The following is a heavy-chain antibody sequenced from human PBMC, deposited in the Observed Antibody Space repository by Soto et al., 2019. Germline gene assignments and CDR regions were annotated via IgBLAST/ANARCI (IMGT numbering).Heavy chain of an antibody. Sequence: QVQLVQSGAEVKRPGASVKISCEASGYSFSSKGVHWVRQAPGHSLEWMGWTNVRNGDPKYSQKFQGRVTINRDTSATTAYMEVSSLRSEDTAVYYCGAGPFLDYWGQGTLVTVSS. J-gene: IGHJ4*02. CDR2: TNVRNGDP. CDR3: GAGPFLDY. CDR1: GYSFSSKG. V-gene: IGHV1-3*01.